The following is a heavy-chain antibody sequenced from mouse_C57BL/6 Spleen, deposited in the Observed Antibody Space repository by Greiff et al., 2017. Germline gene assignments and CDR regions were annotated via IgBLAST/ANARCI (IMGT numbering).Heavy chain of an antibody. Sequence: VQLQQPGAELVKPGASVKLSCKASGYTFTSYWMHWVKQRPGQGLEWIGNINPSNGGTNYNEKFKSKATLTVDKSSSTAYMQLSSLTAEASAVYYCARSEWLLEAMDYWGQGTSVTVSS. CDR1: GYTFTSYW. CDR3: ARSEWLLEAMDY. CDR2: INPSNGGT. D-gene: IGHD2-3*01. J-gene: IGHJ4*01. V-gene: IGHV1-53*01.